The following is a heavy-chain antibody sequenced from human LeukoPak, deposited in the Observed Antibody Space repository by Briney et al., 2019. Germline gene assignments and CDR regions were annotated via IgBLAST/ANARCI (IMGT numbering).Heavy chain of an antibody. V-gene: IGHV3-30*02. CDR3: VPAFKREAPPPGF. Sequence: GGSLRLSCAASGFTFSNYGIYWVRQAPGKGLEWVAVIWSDGTNRLHADSVKGRFTISRDNSKNTLYLQMNSLTPEDTAVYYCVPAFKREAPPPGFWGQGTLVTVSS. D-gene: IGHD1-14*01. CDR1: GFTFSNYG. CDR2: IWSDGTNR. J-gene: IGHJ4*02.